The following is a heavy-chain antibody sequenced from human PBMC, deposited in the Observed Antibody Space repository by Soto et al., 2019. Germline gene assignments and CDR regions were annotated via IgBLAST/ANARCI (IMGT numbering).Heavy chain of an antibody. Sequence: QVQLVQSGAEVKKPGSSVKVSCKASGGTFSSYTISWVRQAPGQGLEWMGRIIPILGIANYAQKFQGRVTIPSDKSTSTAYLELGRLRAEAAAVYDCARGPDTDSRGWSIFTPPTDAFDIWCQGPMVTVSS. CDR3: ARGPDTDSRGWSIFTPPTDAFDI. V-gene: IGHV1-69*02. J-gene: IGHJ3*02. D-gene: IGHD6-19*01. CDR2: IIPILGIA. CDR1: GGTFSSYT.